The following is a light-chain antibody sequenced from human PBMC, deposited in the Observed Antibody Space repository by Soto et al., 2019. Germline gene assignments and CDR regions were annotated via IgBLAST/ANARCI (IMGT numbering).Light chain of an antibody. Sequence: DIQMNQSPSSLSASVGDRVTITCRASQSISSYLNWYQQKPGKAPKLLIYAASGLQSGVPSRFSGSGSGTDFTLTISSLQPEDFATYYCQQSYSTLWTLGQGTKVEIK. V-gene: IGKV1-39*01. CDR2: AAS. CDR3: QQSYSTLWT. CDR1: QSISSY. J-gene: IGKJ1*01.